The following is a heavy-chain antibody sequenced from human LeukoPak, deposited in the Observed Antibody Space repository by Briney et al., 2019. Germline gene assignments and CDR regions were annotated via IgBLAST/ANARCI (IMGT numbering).Heavy chain of an antibody. J-gene: IGHJ4*02. CDR1: GYTFTGYY. CDR3: ARDYSSGWPNFDY. D-gene: IGHD6-19*01. V-gene: IGHV1-2*04. CDR2: INPNSGGT. Sequence: GASVKVSCKASGYTFTGYYMHWVRQAPGQGLEWMGWINPNSGGTNYAQKFQGWVTMTRDTSIGTAYMELSRLRSDDTAVYYCARDYSSGWPNFDYWGQGTLVTVSS.